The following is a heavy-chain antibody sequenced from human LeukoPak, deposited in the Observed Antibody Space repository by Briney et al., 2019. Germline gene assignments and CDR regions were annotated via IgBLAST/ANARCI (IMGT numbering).Heavy chain of an antibody. D-gene: IGHD4-23*01. Sequence: ASVKVSCKASGYTFTGYYMHWVRQAPGQGLEWMGWISAYNGNTNYAQKLQGRVTMTTDTSTSTAYMELRSLRSDDTAVYYCARDQMVDSTVVTDYYYYYYMDVWGKGATVTVSS. J-gene: IGHJ6*03. CDR3: ARDQMVDSTVVTDYYYYYYMDV. V-gene: IGHV1-18*04. CDR1: GYTFTGYY. CDR2: ISAYNGNT.